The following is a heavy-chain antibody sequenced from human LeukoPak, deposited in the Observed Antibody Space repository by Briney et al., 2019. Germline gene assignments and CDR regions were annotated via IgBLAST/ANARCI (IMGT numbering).Heavy chain of an antibody. V-gene: IGHV3-7*01. D-gene: IGHD6-13*01. J-gene: IGHJ4*02. CDR2: INQDGSEK. CDR3: RKAAAEDC. Sequence: GGSLRLSCAASGFTFSTYWMSWVRQAPGKGLEWVANINQDGSEKYYVDSVKGRFTISRDNAKNSLYLQMNSLRAEDTAVYYCRKAAAEDCWGQGTLVTVSS. CDR1: GFTFSTYW.